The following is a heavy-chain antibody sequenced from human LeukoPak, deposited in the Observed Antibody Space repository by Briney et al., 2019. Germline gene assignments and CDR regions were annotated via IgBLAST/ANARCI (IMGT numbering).Heavy chain of an antibody. CDR2: ISGSGGST. CDR3: ARAAGLPNAFDI. V-gene: IGHV3-23*01. CDR1: GFTFSNYA. Sequence: PGGSLRLSCAASGFTFSNYAMSWVRQAPGKGLEWVSAISGSGGSTYYADSVKGRFTVSRDNAKNSLYLQMNSLRAEDTALYYWARAAGLPNAFDIWGQGTMVPVSS. J-gene: IGHJ3*02. D-gene: IGHD3-16*01.